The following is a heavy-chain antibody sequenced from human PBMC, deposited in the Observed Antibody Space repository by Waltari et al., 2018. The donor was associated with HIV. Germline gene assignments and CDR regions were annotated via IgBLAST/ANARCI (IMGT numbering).Heavy chain of an antibody. CDR1: GHTFTSYG. Sequence: QVQLVQSGAEVKKPGAPVQVSCQAPGHTFTSYGIRWVRPAHGQGLEWMGWISAYNGNTNYAQKLQGRVTMTTDTSTSTAYMELRSLRSDDTAVYYCARDQRLAWAVVTSFDIWGQGTMVTVSS. CDR2: ISAYNGNT. CDR3: ARDQRLAWAVVTSFDI. D-gene: IGHD2-21*02. J-gene: IGHJ3*02. V-gene: IGHV1-18*01.